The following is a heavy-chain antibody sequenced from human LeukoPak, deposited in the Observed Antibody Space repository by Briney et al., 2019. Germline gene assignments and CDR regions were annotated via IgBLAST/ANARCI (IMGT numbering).Heavy chain of an antibody. J-gene: IGHJ5*02. D-gene: IGHD3-10*01. CDR3: AGSSGSYQIYRSNWFDP. Sequence: PSETLSLTCTVSGSSIIDYYWSWIRQPPGKGLEWIGNIYYTGDTNYNPSLESRVTISVDTSKIQFSLKLSSVTAADTAVYYCAGSSGSYQIYRSNWFDPWGQGTLVTVSS. CDR2: IYYTGDT. V-gene: IGHV4-59*01. CDR1: GSSIIDYY.